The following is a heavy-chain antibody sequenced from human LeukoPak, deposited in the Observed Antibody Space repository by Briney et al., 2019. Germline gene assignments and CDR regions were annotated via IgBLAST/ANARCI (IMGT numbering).Heavy chain of an antibody. D-gene: IGHD3-22*01. CDR2: IMGSGETT. CDR3: AKTHGYFDQ. J-gene: IGHJ4*02. Sequence: PGGSLRFYCAASGFPFSSYGMTWLRQTPAKGLEWVSAIMGSGETTYYSDAVKGRFTISRDNSKNTLFLQMNSLRVEDAAMYYCAKTHGYFDQWGQGTLVAVSS. CDR1: GFPFSSYG. V-gene: IGHV3-23*01.